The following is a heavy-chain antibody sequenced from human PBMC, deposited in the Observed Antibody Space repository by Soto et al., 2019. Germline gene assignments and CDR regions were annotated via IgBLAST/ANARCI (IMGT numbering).Heavy chain of an antibody. CDR3: ARSIDSSGYYFTNF. CDR1: EGFSGRYD. CDR2: IHHSGST. Sequence: TVPEGFSGRYDWTWIRQSPGKELEWIGYIHHSGSTNYNPSLKSRVTMSVDTSRNQFSLKLSSVTAADTAVYYCARSIDSSGYYFTNFCGQGPLV. D-gene: IGHD3-22*01. V-gene: IGHV4-59*01. J-gene: IGHJ4*02.